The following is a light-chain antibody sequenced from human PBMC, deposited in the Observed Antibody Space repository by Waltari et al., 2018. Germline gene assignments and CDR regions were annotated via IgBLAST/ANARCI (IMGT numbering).Light chain of an antibody. J-gene: IGLJ7*01. Sequence: QSVLTQPPSVSAAPGQRVTISCSGGSSNIGNNYVSWYRQFPGTAPKLLIYENTERPTGIPCGFSGSKSGTSATLDITGLQAGDEADYYCGTWDSSLSGAVFGGGTHLTVL. CDR2: ENT. CDR1: SSNIGNNY. V-gene: IGLV1-51*02. CDR3: GTWDSSLSGAV.